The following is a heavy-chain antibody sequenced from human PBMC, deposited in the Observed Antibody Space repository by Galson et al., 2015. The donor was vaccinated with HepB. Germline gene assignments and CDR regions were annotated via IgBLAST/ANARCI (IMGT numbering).Heavy chain of an antibody. Sequence: ETLSLTCTVSGGSISSYYWSWIRQPPGKGLEWIGYIYYSGSTNYNPSLKSRVTISVDTSKNQFSLKLSSVTAADTAVYYCARDSYSSGWRRFDYWGQGTLVTVSS. J-gene: IGHJ4*02. CDR3: ARDSYSSGWRRFDY. D-gene: IGHD6-19*01. CDR2: IYYSGST. V-gene: IGHV4-59*01. CDR1: GGSISSYY.